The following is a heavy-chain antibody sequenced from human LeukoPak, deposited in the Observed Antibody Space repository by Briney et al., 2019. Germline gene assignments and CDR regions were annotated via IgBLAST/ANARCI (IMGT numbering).Heavy chain of an antibody. V-gene: IGHV3-23*01. J-gene: IGHJ4*02. CDR3: ATCGGSTSCYALSFNC. Sequence: TGVSLRLSCTASGFTLNNHAMICVRHSPGTGLEGVSKISGSGESTYYADSVKNRFIISRDNSKNTLFLQMHSMRAEDTAVYYCATCGGSTSCYALSFNCWGQGTLVTVSS. CDR2: ISGSGEST. D-gene: IGHD2-2*01. CDR1: GFTLNNHA.